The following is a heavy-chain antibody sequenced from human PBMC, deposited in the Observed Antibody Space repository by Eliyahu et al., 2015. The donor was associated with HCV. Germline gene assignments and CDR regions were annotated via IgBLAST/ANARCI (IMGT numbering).Heavy chain of an antibody. CDR3: ASGGGGIAVAGTGGWFDP. J-gene: IGHJ5*02. D-gene: IGHD6-19*01. Sequence: QVQLQESGPGLVKPSETLSLTCXVSGXXISSXYWXWIRQPPGKGLEWIAYIYYSGSTNXNPSLKSRTTISVDTSKNQFSLKLSSVTAADTAVYYCASGGGGIAVAGTGGWFDPWGQGTLVTVSS. CDR1: GXXISSXY. V-gene: IGHV4-59*01. CDR2: IYYSGST.